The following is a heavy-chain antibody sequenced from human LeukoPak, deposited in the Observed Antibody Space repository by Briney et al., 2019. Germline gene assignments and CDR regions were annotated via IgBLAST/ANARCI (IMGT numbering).Heavy chain of an antibody. CDR3: ARDIGYCSSTSCRPDAFDI. CDR2: IIPIFGTA. Sequence: SVKVSCKASGGTFSSYAISWVRQAPGQGLEWMGGIIPIFGTANYAQKFQGRVTITADESTSTAYMELSSLRSEDTAVYYCARDIGYCSSTSCRPDAFDIWGQGTMVTVS. CDR1: GGTFSSYA. V-gene: IGHV1-69*13. J-gene: IGHJ3*02. D-gene: IGHD2-2*01.